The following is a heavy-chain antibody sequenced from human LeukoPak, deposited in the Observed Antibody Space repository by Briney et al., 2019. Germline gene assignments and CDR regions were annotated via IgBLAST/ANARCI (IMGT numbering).Heavy chain of an antibody. CDR1: GGTFSRYA. J-gene: IGHJ4*02. CDR3: ASLENPDYPTFDY. Sequence: ASVKVSCKASGGTFSRYAISWVRQAPGQGLEWMGRINPNSGGTNYAQKFQGRVTMTRDTSISTAYMELSRLRSDDTAVYHCASLENPDYPTFDYWGQGTLVTVSS. V-gene: IGHV1-2*06. D-gene: IGHD4-11*01. CDR2: INPNSGGT.